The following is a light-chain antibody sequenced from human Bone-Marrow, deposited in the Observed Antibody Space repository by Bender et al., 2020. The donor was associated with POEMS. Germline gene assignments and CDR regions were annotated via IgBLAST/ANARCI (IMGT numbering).Light chain of an antibody. V-gene: IGLV2-23*01. J-gene: IGLJ3*02. CDR2: EGN. CDR3: CSYAPSSTLV. Sequence: QSALTQSASVSGSPGQSITISCTGGNSNLVSWYQQHPGKAPKLMIFEGNKRPSGVSNRFSGSKSGNAASLTISGLQAEGEADYYCCSYAPSSTLVFAGGTKLTVL. CDR1: NSNL.